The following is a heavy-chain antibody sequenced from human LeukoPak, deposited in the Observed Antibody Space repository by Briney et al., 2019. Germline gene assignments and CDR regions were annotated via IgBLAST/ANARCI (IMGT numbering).Heavy chain of an antibody. D-gene: IGHD6-13*01. J-gene: IGHJ4*02. CDR1: GGSISSGTYY. V-gene: IGHV4-30-2*01. CDR2: IYHSGST. Sequence: SQTLSLTCTVSGGSISSGTYYWSWIRQPPGKDLEWIGHIYHSGSTSYNPSLKSRVTISVDTSKNQFSLKLSSVTAADTAVYYCARVRFEVGTGIAAAGTGWGQGTLVTVSS. CDR3: ARVRFEVGTGIAAAGTG.